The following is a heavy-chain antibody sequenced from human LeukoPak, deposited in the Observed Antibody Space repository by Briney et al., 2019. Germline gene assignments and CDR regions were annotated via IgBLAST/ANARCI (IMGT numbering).Heavy chain of an antibody. CDR3: ASDRSWGARSNYRDAFDI. CDR2: ITWDGGRT. Sequence: GGSLRLSCAASGFTFDDYTIHWVRQSLGKGLQWVALITWDGGRTYYADSVKGRFTISRDNSKNSLYLQMNSLRTEDTALYYCASDRSWGARSNYRDAFDIWGQGTMVTVSS. J-gene: IGHJ3*02. V-gene: IGHV3-43*01. D-gene: IGHD4/OR15-4a*01. CDR1: GFTFDDYT.